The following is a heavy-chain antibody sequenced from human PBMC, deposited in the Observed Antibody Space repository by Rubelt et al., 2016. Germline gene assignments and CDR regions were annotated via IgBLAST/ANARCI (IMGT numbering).Heavy chain of an antibody. Sequence: SYAMHWVRQAPGKGLEWVAVISYDGSNKYYADSVKGRFTISRDNSKNTLYLQMNSLRAEDTAVYYCARGTREYSGYDSNPGYWGQGTLVTVSS. CDR1: SYA. D-gene: IGHD5-12*01. J-gene: IGHJ4*02. V-gene: IGHV3-30*04. CDR3: ARGTREYSGYDSNPGY. CDR2: ISYDGSNK.